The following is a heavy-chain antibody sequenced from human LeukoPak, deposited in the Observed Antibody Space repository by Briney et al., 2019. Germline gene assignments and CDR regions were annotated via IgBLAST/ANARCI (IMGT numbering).Heavy chain of an antibody. D-gene: IGHD6-13*01. CDR1: GFTFDDYA. V-gene: IGHV3-9*03. CDR2: ISWNSGSI. CDR3: AKSGSSSWYPRDPTWYAFDI. Sequence: GGSLRLSCAASGFTFDDYAMHWVRQAPGKGLEWVSGISWNSGSIGYADSVKGRFTISRDNAKNSLYLQMNSLRAEDMALYYCAKSGSSSWYPRDPTWYAFDIWGQGTMVTVSS. J-gene: IGHJ3*02.